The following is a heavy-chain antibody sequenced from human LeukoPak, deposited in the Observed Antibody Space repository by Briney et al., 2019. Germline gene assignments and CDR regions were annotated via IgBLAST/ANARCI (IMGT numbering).Heavy chain of an antibody. V-gene: IGHV1-2*02. D-gene: IGHD5-18*01. Sequence: ASVKVSCKDSGYTFNAYYIHWVRQAPGQGLEWMGWINPHSGGTNSTQKFQDTVTMTRYTSISTVYMELSRLRSDDTAVYYCARDRDSYGDYYFFYMDVWGKGTTVAVSS. CDR2: INPHSGGT. J-gene: IGHJ6*03. CDR3: ARDRDSYGDYYFFYMDV. CDR1: GYTFNAYY.